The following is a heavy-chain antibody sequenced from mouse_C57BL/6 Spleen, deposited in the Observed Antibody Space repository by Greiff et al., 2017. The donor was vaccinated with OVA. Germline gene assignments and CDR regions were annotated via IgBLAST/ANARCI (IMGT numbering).Heavy chain of an antibody. CDR2: IDPSDSYT. J-gene: IGHJ1*03. V-gene: IGHV1-50*01. Sequence: QVQLQQPGAELVKPGASVKLSCKASGYTFTSYWMQWVKQRPGQGLEWIGEIDPSDSYTNYNQKFKGKATLTVDTSSSTAYMQLSSLTSEDSAVYYCARCPSDGYYRYFDVWGTGTTVTVSS. D-gene: IGHD2-3*01. CDR3: ARCPSDGYYRYFDV. CDR1: GYTFTSYW.